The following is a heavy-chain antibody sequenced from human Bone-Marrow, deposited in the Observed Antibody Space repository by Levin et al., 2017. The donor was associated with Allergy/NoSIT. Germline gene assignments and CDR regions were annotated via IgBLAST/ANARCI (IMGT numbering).Heavy chain of an antibody. D-gene: IGHD6-19*01. CDR3: ARDDYSGWKTDAHGMDG. Sequence: PGGSLRLSCAASGFTFSDYYMSWIRQAPGKGLEWVSYISSSGSTIYYADSVKGRFTISRDNAKNSLYLQMNSLRAEDTAVYYCARDDYSGWKTDAHGMDGWGKGTTVTVSS. CDR2: ISSSGSTI. J-gene: IGHJ6*04. V-gene: IGHV3-11*01. CDR1: GFTFSDYY.